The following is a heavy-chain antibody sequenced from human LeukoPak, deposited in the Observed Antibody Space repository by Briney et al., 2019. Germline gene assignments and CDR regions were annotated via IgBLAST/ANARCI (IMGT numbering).Heavy chain of an antibody. V-gene: IGHV3-30-3*01. D-gene: IGHD2-2*01. Sequence: PGGSLRLSCAASGFTFSSYAMHWVRQAPGKGLEWVAVISYDGSNKYYADSVKGRFTISRDNSKNTLYLQMNSLRAEDTAVYYCARGRVIVVVPAATIVWGQGTLVTVSS. J-gene: IGHJ4*02. CDR3: ARGRVIVVVPAATIV. CDR2: ISYDGSNK. CDR1: GFTFSSYA.